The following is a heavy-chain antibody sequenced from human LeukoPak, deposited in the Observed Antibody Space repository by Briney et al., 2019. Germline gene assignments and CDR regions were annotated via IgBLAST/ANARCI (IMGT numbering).Heavy chain of an antibody. CDR2: IYYSGST. J-gene: IGHJ4*02. V-gene: IGHV4-59*08. Sequence: SETLSLTCTVSGGSISSYYWSWIRQPPGKGLEWIGYIYYSGSTNYNPSLKSRVTISVYTSKNEFSLKLSSVTARDTAVYYCARQSSCSGGRCYSDLLLFDYWGQGTLVTVSS. CDR3: ARQSSCSGGRCYSDLLLFDY. CDR1: GGSISSYY. D-gene: IGHD2-15*01.